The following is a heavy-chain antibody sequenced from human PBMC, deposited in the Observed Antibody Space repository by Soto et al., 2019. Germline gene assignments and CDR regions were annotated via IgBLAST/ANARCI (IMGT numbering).Heavy chain of an antibody. D-gene: IGHD5-12*01. Sequence: VQLVQSGAEVKKPGASVKVSCKASGYTFTSYGISWVRQAPGQGLEWMGWISAYNGNTNYAQKLQGRVTMTTDPSTSTDYKELRSLRSDDTAVYYCATGPIVATTNFDYWGQGTLVTVSS. CDR1: GYTFTSYG. V-gene: IGHV1-18*01. CDR3: ATGPIVATTNFDY. J-gene: IGHJ4*02. CDR2: ISAYNGNT.